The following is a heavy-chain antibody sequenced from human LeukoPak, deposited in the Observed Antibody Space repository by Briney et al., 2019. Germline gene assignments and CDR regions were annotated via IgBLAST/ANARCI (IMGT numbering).Heavy chain of an antibody. CDR2: IYLSGRT. Sequence: SEALSLTCAVYGGSFSGYYGGGVRQPPGKGLEWVGRIYLSGRTYYNTYLTSRVTLSVETTMHKSSPMRRSATAADTTVYYFAGATYYYNSSGYWTLEFDFDTGGQGTRVT. J-gene: IGHJ3*02. V-gene: IGHV4-34*01. D-gene: IGHD3-22*01. CDR1: GGSFSGYY. CDR3: AGATYYYNSSGYWTLEFDFDT.